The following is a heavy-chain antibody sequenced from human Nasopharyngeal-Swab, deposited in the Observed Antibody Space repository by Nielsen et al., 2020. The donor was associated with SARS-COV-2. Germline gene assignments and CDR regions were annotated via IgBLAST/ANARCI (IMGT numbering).Heavy chain of an antibody. CDR2: INHSGST. V-gene: IGHV4-34*01. Sequence: SQTLSLTCAVSGGSFSGYYWSWIRQPPGKGLEWIGEINHSGSTTYNPSLKSRVTISVDTSKNQFSLKLSSVTAADTAAYYCARAPLRGVDYWGQGTLVTVSS. J-gene: IGHJ4*02. CDR3: ARAPLRGVDY. D-gene: IGHD4-17*01. CDR1: GGSFSGYY.